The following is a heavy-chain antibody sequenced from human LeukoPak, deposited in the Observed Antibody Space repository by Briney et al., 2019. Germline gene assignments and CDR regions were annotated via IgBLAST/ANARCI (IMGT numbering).Heavy chain of an antibody. Sequence: GGSLRLSCAASGFTVSSNYMSWVRQAPGKGLEWVSVIYSGGSTYHADSVKGRFTISRDNSKNTLYLQMNSLRAEDTAVYYCARADYDILTGLRGAFDIWGQGTMVTVSS. CDR1: GFTVSSNY. D-gene: IGHD3-9*01. CDR2: IYSGGST. V-gene: IGHV3-66*01. CDR3: ARADYDILTGLRGAFDI. J-gene: IGHJ3*02.